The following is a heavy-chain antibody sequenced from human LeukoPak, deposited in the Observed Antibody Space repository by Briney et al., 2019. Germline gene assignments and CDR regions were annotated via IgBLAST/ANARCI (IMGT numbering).Heavy chain of an antibody. CDR1: GFTFSSYG. D-gene: IGHD3-22*01. Sequence: PGGSLRLSCAASGFTFSSYGMHWVRQAPGKGLEWVAFIRYAGSNKYYADSVKGRFTISRDNSKNTLYLQMNSLRAEDTAVYYCAKDMLGVLGVVMTDDAFDIWGQETMVTVSS. CDR3: AKDMLGVLGVVMTDDAFDI. V-gene: IGHV3-30*02. CDR2: IRYAGSNK. J-gene: IGHJ3*02.